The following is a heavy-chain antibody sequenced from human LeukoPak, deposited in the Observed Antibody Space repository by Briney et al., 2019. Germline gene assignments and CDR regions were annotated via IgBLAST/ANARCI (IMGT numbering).Heavy chain of an antibody. CDR1: GGSISSGSYY. CDR3: ARWGEIAAAGTEFDY. CDR2: IYTSGST. V-gene: IGHV4-61*02. D-gene: IGHD6-13*01. Sequence: SETLSLTCTVSGGSISSGSYYWSWIRQPAGKGLEWIGRIYTSGSTNYNPSLKSRVTISVDTSKNQFSLKLSSVTAADTAMYYCARWGEIAAAGTEFDYWGQGTLVTVSS. J-gene: IGHJ4*02.